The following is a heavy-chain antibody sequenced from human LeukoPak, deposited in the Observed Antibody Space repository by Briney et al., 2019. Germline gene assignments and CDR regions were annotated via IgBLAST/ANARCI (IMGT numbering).Heavy chain of an antibody. Sequence: ASVKDSFKASGYTFIGYFMHWVRQAPGQGVEWMGWINPNIGGTNYAQKFQGRVTMTRDTSISTAYMELSRLRSDDRAVYYCARGAYGEHYWYFDLWGRGNLVTVSS. CDR3: ARGAYGEHYWYFDL. CDR2: INPNIGGT. J-gene: IGHJ2*01. D-gene: IGHD4-17*01. CDR1: GYTFIGYF. V-gene: IGHV1-2*02.